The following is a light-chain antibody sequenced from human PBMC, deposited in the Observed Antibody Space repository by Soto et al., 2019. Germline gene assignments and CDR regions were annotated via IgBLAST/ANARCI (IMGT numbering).Light chain of an antibody. CDR2: AAS. V-gene: IGKV1-9*01. Sequence: DIQMTQSPSTLSAFVGDRVTITCRASQVISTSLAWYQVKPGKAPKLLIYAASTLESGVPSRFSATVSGTEFSLTITSLQPEDFATYYCQQLNSYPPTFGQGTKVDIK. J-gene: IGKJ1*01. CDR3: QQLNSYPPT. CDR1: QVISTS.